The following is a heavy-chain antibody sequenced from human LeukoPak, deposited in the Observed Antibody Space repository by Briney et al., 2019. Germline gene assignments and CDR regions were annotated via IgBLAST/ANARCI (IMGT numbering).Heavy chain of an antibody. CDR1: GFTFRSYW. V-gene: IGHV3-74*01. CDR3: AKDTDSSFDY. J-gene: IGHJ4*02. CDR2: INRDGSST. Sequence: GGSLRLSCAASGFTFRSYWMHWVRQAPGKGLVWVSRINRDGSSTNYADSVKGRFTISRDNAKNTLYLQMKSLGAEDTAVYYCAKDTDSSFDYWGQGTLVTVSS. D-gene: IGHD6-19*01.